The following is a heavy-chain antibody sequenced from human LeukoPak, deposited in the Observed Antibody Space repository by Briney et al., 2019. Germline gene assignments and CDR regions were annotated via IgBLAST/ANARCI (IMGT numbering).Heavy chain of an antibody. CDR3: TKGSYFDYFDY. J-gene: IGHJ4*02. CDR1: GFTFSSYW. V-gene: IGHV3-74*01. CDR2: INSDGSST. D-gene: IGHD1-26*01. Sequence: PGGSLRLSCAASGFTFSSYWMHWVRQAPGKGLVWVSRINSDGSSTSYADSVKGRFTISRDNPKNTLYLQMNSLRAEDTALYFCTKGSYFDYFDYWGQGTLVTVSS.